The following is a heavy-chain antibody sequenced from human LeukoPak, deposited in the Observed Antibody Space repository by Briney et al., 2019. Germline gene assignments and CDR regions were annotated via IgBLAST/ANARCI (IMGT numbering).Heavy chain of an antibody. J-gene: IGHJ6*03. CDR2: IIPIFGTA. Sequence: SVKVSCKASGGTFSSYAISWVRQAPGQGLEWMGGIIPIFGTANYAQKFQGRVTITTDESTSTAYMELSSLRSEDTAVYYCARGYVEMATITFYYYYYYMDVWGKGTTVTVSS. CDR1: GGTFSSYA. V-gene: IGHV1-69*05. D-gene: IGHD5-24*01. CDR3: ARGYVEMATITFYYYYYYMDV.